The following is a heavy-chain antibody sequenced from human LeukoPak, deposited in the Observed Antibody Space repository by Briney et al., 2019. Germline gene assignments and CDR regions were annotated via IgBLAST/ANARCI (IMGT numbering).Heavy chain of an antibody. J-gene: IGHJ4*02. D-gene: IGHD6-13*01. V-gene: IGHV3-21*01. CDR3: ARVGSSSLSYYFDY. Sequence: GGSLRLSCAASGFTFSSYSMNWVRQAPGKGLEWVSSISSSGSYIYYADSVKGRFTISRDNAKNSLYLQMNSLRAEDTAVYYCARVGSSSLSYYFDYWGQGTLVTVSS. CDR1: GFTFSSYS. CDR2: ISSSGSYI.